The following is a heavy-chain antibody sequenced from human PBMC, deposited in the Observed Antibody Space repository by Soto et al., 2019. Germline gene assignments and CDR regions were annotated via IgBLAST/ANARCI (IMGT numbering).Heavy chain of an antibody. CDR1: GGSISSSSYY. J-gene: IGHJ3*02. CDR3: ARHLVWYGSSWQRPGAFDI. Sequence: QLQLQESGPGLVKPSETLSLTCTVSGGSISSSSYYWGWIRQPPGKGLEWIGSIYYSGSTYYNPSLKSRVTISVDTSKNQFSLKLSSVTAADTAVYYCARHLVWYGSSWQRPGAFDIWGQGTMVTVSS. CDR2: IYYSGST. V-gene: IGHV4-39*01. D-gene: IGHD6-13*01.